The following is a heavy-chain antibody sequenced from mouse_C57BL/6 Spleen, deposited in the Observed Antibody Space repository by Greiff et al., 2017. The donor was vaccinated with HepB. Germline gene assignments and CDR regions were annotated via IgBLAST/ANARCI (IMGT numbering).Heavy chain of an antibody. CDR2: IYPRSGNT. V-gene: IGHV1-81*01. CDR1: GYTFTSYG. CDR3: ARRDIYDGYSYFDY. Sequence: VQVVESGAELARPGASVKLSCKASGYTFTSYGISWVKQRTGQGLEWIGEIYPRSGNTDYNEKFKGKATLTADKSSSTAYMELRSLTSEDSAVYFCARRDIYDGYSYFDYWGQGTTLTVSS. J-gene: IGHJ2*01. D-gene: IGHD2-3*01.